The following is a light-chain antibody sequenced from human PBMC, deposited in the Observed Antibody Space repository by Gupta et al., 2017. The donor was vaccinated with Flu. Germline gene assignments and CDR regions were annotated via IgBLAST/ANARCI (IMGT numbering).Light chain of an antibody. V-gene: IGLV2-11*01. J-gene: IGLJ1*01. Sequence: QSSLPQPRPVSGSPGQSVTISCTGTSSDVGGYNYVSWYQQHPGKAPKLMIYDVNKRPSGVPDRFSGSKSANTASLTISGVQAEDEADYYCCSYAGRYTYVFGSGTKVTVL. CDR1: SSDVGGYNY. CDR3: CSYAGRYTYV. CDR2: DVN.